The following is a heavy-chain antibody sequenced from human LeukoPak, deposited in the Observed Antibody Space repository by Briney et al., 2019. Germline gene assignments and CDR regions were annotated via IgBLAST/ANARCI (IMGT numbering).Heavy chain of an antibody. J-gene: IGHJ4*02. V-gene: IGHV4-4*07. D-gene: IGHD2-2*01. CDR1: GGSISSYY. Sequence: SETLSLTCTVSGGSISSYYWSWIRQPAGKGLEWIGRIYTSGSTNYNPSLKSRVTMSVDTSKNQFSLKLSSVTAADTAAYYCAREARYCSSTSCQVIDYWGQGTLVTVSS. CDR3: AREARYCSSTSCQVIDY. CDR2: IYTSGST.